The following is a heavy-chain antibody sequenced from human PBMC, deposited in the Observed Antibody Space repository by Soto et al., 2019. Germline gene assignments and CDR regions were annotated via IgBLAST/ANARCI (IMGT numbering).Heavy chain of an antibody. CDR3: ASSLSRPVGGVILHYWDS. V-gene: IGHV3-48*02. J-gene: IGHJ4*02. CDR1: GFIFSSYS. Sequence: EVQLVESGGGLVQPGGSLRLSCAATGFIFSSYSMHWVRQAPGKGLEWISLSSSRSSTIYYAASVKGRFTISRDNAKNSLYLQMNSLRDEDPAVYYCASSLSRPVGGVILHYWDSWGQGTRVTVSS. CDR2: SSSRSSTI. D-gene: IGHD3-16*01.